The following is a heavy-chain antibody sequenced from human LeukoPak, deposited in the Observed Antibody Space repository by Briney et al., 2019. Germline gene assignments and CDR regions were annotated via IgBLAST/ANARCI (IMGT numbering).Heavy chain of an antibody. CDR1: GYTFSTYY. CDR2: INPSGGSS. D-gene: IGHD1-26*01. V-gene: IGHV1-46*01. Sequence: ASVNVSFTASGYTFSTYYMHWVRQAPGQGLQWVGSINPSGGSSTYAQKLRGRVTLTRDTSTSTVYMELSSLRSEDTAVYYCARVRRSGELLDAGRYNWLDPWGQGTLVTVSS. CDR3: ARVRRSGELLDAGRYNWLDP. J-gene: IGHJ5*02.